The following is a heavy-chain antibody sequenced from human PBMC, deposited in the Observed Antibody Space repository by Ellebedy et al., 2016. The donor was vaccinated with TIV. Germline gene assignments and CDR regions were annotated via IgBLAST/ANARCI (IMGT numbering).Heavy chain of an antibody. CDR1: GGSISSGDYY. CDR3: AREISYYYGMDV. CDR2: IYYSGST. V-gene: IGHV4-30-4*01. D-gene: IGHD3-3*01. J-gene: IGHJ6*02. Sequence: MPSETLSLTCTVSGGSISSGDYYWSWIRQPPGKGLEWNGYIYYSGSTYYNPSLKSRVTISVDTSKNQFSLKLSSVTAADTAVFYCAREISYYYGMDVWGQGTTVTVSS.